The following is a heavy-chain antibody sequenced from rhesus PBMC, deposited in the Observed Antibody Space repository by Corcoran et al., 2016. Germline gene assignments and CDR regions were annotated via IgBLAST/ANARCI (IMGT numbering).Heavy chain of an antibody. CDR2: IGGSSGSP. CDR3: ARGTAAGRGYY. CDR1: GYSISSGYG. Sequence: QVQLQESGPGLVKPSETLSLTCAVSGYSISSGYGCSWIRLPPGEGLEWIGYIGGSSGSPNYNPSLKSRVTISKDTSKNQFSLKLSSVTAADTAVYYCARGTAAGRGYYWGQGVLVTVSS. D-gene: IGHD6S26*01. V-gene: IGHV4-127*01. J-gene: IGHJ4*01.